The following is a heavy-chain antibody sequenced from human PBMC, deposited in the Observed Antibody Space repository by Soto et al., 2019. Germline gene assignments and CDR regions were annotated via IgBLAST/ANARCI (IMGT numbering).Heavy chain of an antibody. CDR1: GFTFSSYG. D-gene: IGHD2-2*01. CDR2: IWYDGSNK. CDR3: ARDYNGYRLSQEIVVVPPDY. Sequence: QVPLVASGGGVVQPGRSLRLSCAASGFTFSSYGMHWVRPAPGTGLEWVAVIWYDGSNKYYADSVKGRFTISRDNSKNTLYLQMNSRRAEDTAVYYGARDYNGYRLSQEIVVVPPDYWGQGTLVTVAS. J-gene: IGHJ4*02. V-gene: IGHV3-33*01.